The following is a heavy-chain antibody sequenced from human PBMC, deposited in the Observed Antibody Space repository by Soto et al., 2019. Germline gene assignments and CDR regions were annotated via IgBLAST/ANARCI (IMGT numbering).Heavy chain of an antibody. V-gene: IGHV3-23*01. J-gene: IGHJ4*02. CDR2: ISGSGGST. D-gene: IGHD1-26*01. CDR1: GFTFISYA. Sequence: PVGSLSLSCAASGFTFISYARSWVRQAPGKGLEWVSAISGSGGSTYYADSVKGRFTISRDNSKNTLYLQMNSLRAEDTAVYYCAKDRGGSYWPYFDYWGQGTLVTVSS. CDR3: AKDRGGSYWPYFDY.